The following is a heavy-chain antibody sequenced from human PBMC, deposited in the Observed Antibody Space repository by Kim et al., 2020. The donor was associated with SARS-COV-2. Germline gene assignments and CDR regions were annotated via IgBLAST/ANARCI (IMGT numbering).Heavy chain of an antibody. J-gene: IGHJ4*02. CDR3: ARMSWTGEFDY. V-gene: IGHV3-33*01. D-gene: IGHD3-16*01. Sequence: YYADYVKGRFTISRDNFKKILYLQMNSLRAEDTAVYYCARMSWTGEFDYWGQGTLVIVSS.